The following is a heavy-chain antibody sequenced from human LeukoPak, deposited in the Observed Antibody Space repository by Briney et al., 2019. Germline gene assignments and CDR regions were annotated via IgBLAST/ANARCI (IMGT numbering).Heavy chain of an antibody. CDR1: DSNFSSYW. CDR3: ARLEYHFWSRYYY. V-gene: IGHV5-51*01. CDR2: IYPGDSHT. D-gene: IGHD3-3*01. Sequence: GGSLKISCEGSDSNFSSYWIGWVRPVPGKGLEWVGIIYPGDSHTTYSPSFQGPVTISAAPSISTAYLQWTSLKPSDSAMYYCARLEYHFWSRYYYWGLGTLVTVSS. J-gene: IGHJ4*02.